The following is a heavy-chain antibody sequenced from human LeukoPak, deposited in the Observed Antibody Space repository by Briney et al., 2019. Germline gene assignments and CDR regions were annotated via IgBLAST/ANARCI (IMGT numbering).Heavy chain of an antibody. D-gene: IGHD3-3*01. J-gene: IGHJ5*02. Sequence: SVKVSCKASGGTFSSYAISWVRQAPGQGLEWMGGIIPIFGTANYAQKFQGRVTITADESTSTAYMELSSLRSEDTAAYYCARGGPITIFGVVTRTPRFDPWGQGTLVTVSS. CDR3: ARGGPITIFGVVTRTPRFDP. CDR1: GGTFSSYA. CDR2: IIPIFGTA. V-gene: IGHV1-69*13.